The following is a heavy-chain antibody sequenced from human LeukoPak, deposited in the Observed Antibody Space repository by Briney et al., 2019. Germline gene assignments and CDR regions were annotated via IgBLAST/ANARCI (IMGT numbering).Heavy chain of an antibody. CDR2: ISYDGSNK. J-gene: IGHJ4*02. CDR1: GFTFSSYA. CDR3: AKDAASRGALDY. V-gene: IGHV3-30-3*01. D-gene: IGHD1-26*01. Sequence: GGSLRLSCAASGFTFSSYAMHWVRQAPGKGLEWVAVISYDGSNKYYADSVKGRFTISRDNSKNTLYLQMNSLRAEDTALHYCAKDAASRGALDYWGQGTLVTVSS.